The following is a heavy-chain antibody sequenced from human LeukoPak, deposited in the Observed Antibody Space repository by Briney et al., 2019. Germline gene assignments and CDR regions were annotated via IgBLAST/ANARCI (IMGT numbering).Heavy chain of an antibody. CDR2: INHSGRT. D-gene: IGHD2-2*01. V-gene: IGHV4-34*01. CDR1: GGSFSDYF. Sequence: NPSGTLSLTCAVYGGSFSDYFWGWIRQPPGKGLEWIGEINHSGRTYYNPSLKSRVTISVDTSKNQFSLNLSSVTAADAAVYYCARDVVVVPAAIHYGMDVWGQGTTVTVSS. J-gene: IGHJ6*02. CDR3: ARDVVVVPAAIHYGMDV.